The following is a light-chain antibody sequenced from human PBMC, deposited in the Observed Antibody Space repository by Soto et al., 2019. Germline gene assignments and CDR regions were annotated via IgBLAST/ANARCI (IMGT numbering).Light chain of an antibody. J-gene: IGKJ1*01. CDR3: QQSYSTPRT. CDR1: QSISSS. V-gene: IGKV1-39*01. Sequence: DIQMTQSPSSLSASVRDRVTITCRASQSISSSLNWYQQKPGKAPKLLIYAASSLQSGVPSRFSGSGSGTDFTLTISSLQPEDFATYYCQQSYSTPRTFGQGTKVEV. CDR2: AAS.